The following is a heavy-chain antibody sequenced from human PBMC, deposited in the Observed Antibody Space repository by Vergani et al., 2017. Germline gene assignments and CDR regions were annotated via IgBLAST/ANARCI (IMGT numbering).Heavy chain of an antibody. V-gene: IGHV3-30-3*01. CDR2: ISYDGSNK. J-gene: IGHJ4*02. CDR1: GFTFSSYA. Sequence: QVQLVESGGGVVQPGRSLRLSCAASGFTFSSYAMHWVRQAPGKGLEWVAVISYDGSNKYYADSVKGRFTISRDNSKNTLYLQMNSLRAEDTAVYYCAKEGPAEEEEAVAESGFDYWGQGTLVTVSS. D-gene: IGHD6-19*01. CDR3: AKEGPAEEEEAVAESGFDY.